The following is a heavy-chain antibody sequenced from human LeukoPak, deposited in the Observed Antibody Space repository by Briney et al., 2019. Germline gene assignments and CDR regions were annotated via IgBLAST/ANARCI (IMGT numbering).Heavy chain of an antibody. V-gene: IGHV3-23*01. D-gene: IGHD6-19*01. CDR2: ISGSGGST. J-gene: IGHJ3*02. CDR3: AKDLVAVAGSDAFDI. Sequence: GGSLTLSCAASGFPFSRYAMSWVRQAPGKGLEWVSAISGSGGSTYYADSVKGRFTTSRDNSKNTLYLQMNSLRAEDTAVYYCAKDLVAVAGSDAFDIWGQGTMVTVSS. CDR1: GFPFSRYA.